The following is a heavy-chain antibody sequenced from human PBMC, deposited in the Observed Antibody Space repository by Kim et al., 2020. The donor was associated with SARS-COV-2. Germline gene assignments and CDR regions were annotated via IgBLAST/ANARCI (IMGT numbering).Heavy chain of an antibody. CDR3: ARGYSSSSQLYFFFMDV. CDR1: GYRFNSFD. V-gene: IGHV1-8*01. J-gene: IGHJ6*03. Sequence: ASVKVSCKASGYRFNSFDINWVRQATGQGLEWMGWMNPKSGNTGYEQRFKDRVTLTKSTSESTAYMELSSLTFEDTAVYSCARGYSSSSQLYFFFMDVWGKGTTVTVS. CDR2: MNPKSGNT. D-gene: IGHD6-6*01.